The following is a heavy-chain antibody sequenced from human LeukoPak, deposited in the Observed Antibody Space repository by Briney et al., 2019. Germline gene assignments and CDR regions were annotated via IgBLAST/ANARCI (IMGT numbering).Heavy chain of an antibody. CDR2: IYYSGST. D-gene: IGHD3-22*01. CDR3: ARHRDYYDSSGVFDY. J-gene: IGHJ4*02. CDR1: GGSISSSSYY. Sequence: SSETLSLTCTVSGGSISSSSYYWGWIRQPPGRGLEWIGSIYYSGSTYYNPSLKSRVTISVDTSKNQFFLKLSSVTAADTAVYYCARHRDYYDSSGVFDYWGQGTLVTVSS. V-gene: IGHV4-39*01.